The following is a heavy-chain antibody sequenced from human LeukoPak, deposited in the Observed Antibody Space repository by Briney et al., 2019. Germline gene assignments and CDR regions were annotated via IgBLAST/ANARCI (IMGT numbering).Heavy chain of an antibody. CDR2: IHFTSSYI. V-gene: IGHV3-21*01. CDR3: ATGGVGPQRTDAFDI. J-gene: IGHJ3*02. CDR1: GFTFSPYN. Sequence: GGSLRLSCAASGFTFSPYNMNWVRQAPGKGLEWVSSIHFTSSYIYYADSVKGRFTISRDNAKNSLYLQMNSLRAEDTSVYYCATGGVGPQRTDAFDIWGQGTMVTVSS. D-gene: IGHD1-26*01.